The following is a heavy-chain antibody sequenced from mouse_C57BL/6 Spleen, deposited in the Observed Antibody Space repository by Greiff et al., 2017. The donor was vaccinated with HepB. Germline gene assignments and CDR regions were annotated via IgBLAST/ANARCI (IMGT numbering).Heavy chain of an antibody. Sequence: VQLKESGTVLARPGASVKMSCKTSGYTFTSYWMHWVKQRPGQGLEWIGAIYPGNSDTSYNQKFKGKAKLTAATSASTAYMELSSLTNEDSAVYYCTREGSSGYGGFDYWGQGTTLTVSS. V-gene: IGHV1-5*01. J-gene: IGHJ2*01. D-gene: IGHD3-2*02. CDR1: GYTFTSYW. CDR2: IYPGNSDT. CDR3: TREGSSGYGGFDY.